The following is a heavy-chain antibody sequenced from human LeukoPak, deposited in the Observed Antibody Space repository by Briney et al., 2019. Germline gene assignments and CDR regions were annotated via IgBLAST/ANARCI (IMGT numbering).Heavy chain of an antibody. CDR1: GFTVSGNY. CDR2: IYNGGST. V-gene: IGHV3-53*01. J-gene: IGHJ4*02. CDR3: ARDPHYYDSSGYYSGDY. Sequence: GGSLRLSCAASGFTVSGNYMSWVRQAPGKGLEWVSVIYNGGSTYYADSVKGRFTISRDNSKNTLYLQMNSLRAEDTAVYYCARDPHYYDSSGYYSGDYWGQGTLVTVSS. D-gene: IGHD3-22*01.